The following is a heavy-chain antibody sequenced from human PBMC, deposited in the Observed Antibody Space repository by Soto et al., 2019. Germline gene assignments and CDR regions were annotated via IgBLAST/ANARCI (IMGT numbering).Heavy chain of an antibody. CDR2: ISYDGSNK. V-gene: IGHV3-30-3*01. CDR3: ARDPADPGMFWGYYYYGMDV. Sequence: GESLKISCAASGFTFSSYAMHWVRQAPGKGLEWVAVISYDGSNKYYADSVKGRFTISRDNSKNTLYLQMNSLRAEDTAVYYCARDPADPGMFWGYYYYGMDVWGQGTTVTVSS. J-gene: IGHJ6*02. D-gene: IGHD3-16*01. CDR1: GFTFSSYA.